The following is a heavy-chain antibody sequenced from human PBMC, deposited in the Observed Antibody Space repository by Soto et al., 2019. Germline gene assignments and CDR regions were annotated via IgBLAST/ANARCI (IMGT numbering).Heavy chain of an antibody. D-gene: IGHD2-2*02. Sequence: ASVKVSCKASGGTFSSYAISWVRQAPGQGLEWMGWISAYNGNTNYAQKLQGRVTMTTDTSTSTAYMELRSLRSDDTAVYYCARAVVVPAAIRGWFDPWGQGTLVTVSS. J-gene: IGHJ5*02. CDR3: ARAVVVPAAIRGWFDP. CDR1: GGTFSSYA. CDR2: ISAYNGNT. V-gene: IGHV1-18*01.